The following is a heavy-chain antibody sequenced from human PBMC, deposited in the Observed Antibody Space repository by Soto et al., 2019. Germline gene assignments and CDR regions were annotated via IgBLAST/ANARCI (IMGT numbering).Heavy chain of an antibody. J-gene: IGHJ4*02. CDR3: ARDCSGGACYPASFDY. V-gene: IGHV4-4*07. D-gene: IGHD2-15*01. CDR2: IYYTGST. CDR1: AGSISTYH. Sequence: PSETLSLTCSVSAGSISTYHWSWIRQPAGKGLEWIGRIYYTGSTDYNPSLKSRVTMSVDTSKNQFSLKVSSVTAADTAVYYCARDCSGGACYPASFDYWGQGTLVTVFS.